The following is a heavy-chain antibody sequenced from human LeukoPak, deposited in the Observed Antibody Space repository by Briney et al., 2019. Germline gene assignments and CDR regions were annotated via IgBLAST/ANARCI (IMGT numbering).Heavy chain of an antibody. Sequence: SETLSLTCAVYGGSFSGYYWSWIRQPPGKGLEWIGEINHSGSTNYNPSLKSRVTISVDTSKNQFSLKLSSVTAADTAVYYCARGQKYGDYYYYYYGMDVWGQGTTVTVSS. D-gene: IGHD4-17*01. CDR2: INHSGST. J-gene: IGHJ6*02. CDR3: ARGQKYGDYYYYYYGMDV. CDR1: GGSFSGYY. V-gene: IGHV4-34*01.